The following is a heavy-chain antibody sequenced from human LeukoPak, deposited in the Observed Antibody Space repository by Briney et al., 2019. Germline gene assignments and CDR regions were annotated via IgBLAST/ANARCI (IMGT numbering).Heavy chain of an antibody. Sequence: GGSLRLSCAASGFTFSSYGMHWVRQAPGKGLEWAAFIRYDGSNKYYADSVKGRFTISRDNSKNTLYLQMNSLRAEDTAVYYCANRGYCSSTSCHVFDYWGQGTLVTVSS. CDR3: ANRGYCSSTSCHVFDY. CDR2: IRYDGSNK. D-gene: IGHD2-2*01. V-gene: IGHV3-30*02. CDR1: GFTFSSYG. J-gene: IGHJ4*02.